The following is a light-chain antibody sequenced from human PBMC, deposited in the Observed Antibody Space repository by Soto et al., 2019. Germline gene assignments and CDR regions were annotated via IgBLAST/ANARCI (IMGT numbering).Light chain of an antibody. CDR3: GSWDSSMSAYV. V-gene: IGLV1-51*01. Sequence: QSLLTHPPSVSPAPGHKVTISFSGSSSNIGGNSVSWYQQLPGTAPKLLIYDYNKRPSGIPDRSSGSKSGTSATLGITGFQTGDEADYYCGSWDSSMSAYVFGTWTKVPV. CDR2: DYN. J-gene: IGLJ1*01. CDR1: SSNIGGNS.